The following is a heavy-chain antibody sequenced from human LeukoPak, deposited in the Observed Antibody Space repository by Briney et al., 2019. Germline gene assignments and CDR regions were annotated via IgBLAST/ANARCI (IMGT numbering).Heavy chain of an antibody. D-gene: IGHD4-23*01. CDR1: GGSFSGYY. CDR2: INHSGST. J-gene: IGHJ5*02. V-gene: IGHV4-34*01. CDR3: ARSYGGLGFSWFDP. Sequence: SETLSLTCAVYGGSFSGYYWSWIRQPPGKGLEWIGEINHSGSTNYNPSLKSRVTISVDTSKNQFSLELSSVTAADTAVYYCARSYGGLGFSWFDPWGQGTLVTVSS.